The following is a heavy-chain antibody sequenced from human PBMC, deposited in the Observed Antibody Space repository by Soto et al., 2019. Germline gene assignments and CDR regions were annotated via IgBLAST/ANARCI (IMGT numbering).Heavy chain of an antibody. D-gene: IGHD2-21*02. V-gene: IGHV3-30-3*01. CDR2: ISYDGSNK. CDR1: GFTFSSYA. Sequence: QVQLVESGGGVVQPGRSLRLSCAASGFTFSSYAMHRVRQAPGKGLEWVAVISYDGSNKYYADSVKGRFTISRDNSKNTLYLQMNSLRAEDTAVYYCARDRAYCGGDCLPEYFQHWGQGTLVTVSS. CDR3: ARDRAYCGGDCLPEYFQH. J-gene: IGHJ1*01.